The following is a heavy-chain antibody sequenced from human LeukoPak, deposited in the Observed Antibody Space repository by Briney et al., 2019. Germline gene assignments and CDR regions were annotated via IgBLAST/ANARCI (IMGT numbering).Heavy chain of an antibody. CDR3: ARGGPRRGAYFDY. J-gene: IGHJ4*02. Sequence: PGGSLRLSCAASGFTFSSYWMNWVRQAPGKGLVWVSRINTDGSSTSYADSVKGRSTISRDNAKNTLYLQMNSLRAEDTAVYYCARGGPRRGAYFDYWGQGTLVTVSS. V-gene: IGHV3-74*01. CDR1: GFTFSSYW. CDR2: INTDGSST.